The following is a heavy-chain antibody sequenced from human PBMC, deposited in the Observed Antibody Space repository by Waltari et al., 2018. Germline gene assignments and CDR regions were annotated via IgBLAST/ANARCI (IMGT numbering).Heavy chain of an antibody. J-gene: IGHJ5*02. CDR2: INQDGSEK. CDR1: GFTFSGRW. D-gene: IGHD6-19*01. Sequence: EVQLVESGGGLLQPGGSLRPSCAASGFTFSGRWMSWVRQAPGKGPEWVANINQDGSEKFYVDSVNGRFTISRDNAKSSLFLQMSGLRADDTAVYYCARGAGWLADHWGQGTVVTVSS. V-gene: IGHV3-7*01. CDR3: ARGAGWLADH.